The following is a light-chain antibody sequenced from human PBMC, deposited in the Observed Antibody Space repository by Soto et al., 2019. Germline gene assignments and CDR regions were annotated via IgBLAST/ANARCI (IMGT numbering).Light chain of an antibody. CDR1: QSVSSNY. CDR2: GAS. J-gene: IGKJ1*01. V-gene: IGKV3-20*01. CDR3: QQYGSSSWT. Sequence: EIVLTQSPGTLSLSPGERVTLFCRASQSVSSNYLAWYQQKPGQAPRLLIYGASSRATGIPDRFSGSGSGTDFTLTISRLEPEDFAVYYCQQYGSSSWTFGQGTKVEIK.